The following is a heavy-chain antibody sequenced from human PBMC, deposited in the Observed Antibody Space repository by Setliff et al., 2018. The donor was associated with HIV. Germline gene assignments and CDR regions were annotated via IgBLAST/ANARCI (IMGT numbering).Heavy chain of an antibody. V-gene: IGHV4-61*08. J-gene: IGHJ4*02. Sequence: PSETLSLTCTVSGVSISSGGYYWNWIRQPPGKGLEWIGEIKHSGSTNYNPSLKSRVTISVDTAKNQFSLNLTSVTAADTAVYYCARGGFKWSGSYADYWGQGTLVTVSS. CDR2: IKHSGST. CDR1: GVSISSGGYY. CDR3: ARGGFKWSGSYADY. D-gene: IGHD1-26*01.